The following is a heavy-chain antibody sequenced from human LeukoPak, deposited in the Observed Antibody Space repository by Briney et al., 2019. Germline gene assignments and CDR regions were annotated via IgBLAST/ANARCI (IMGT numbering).Heavy chain of an antibody. CDR1: DFTFTNGW. J-gene: IGHJ4*02. Sequence: PGGSLRLSCAASDFTFTNGWMNWVRQAPGKGLEWVGRIKSKIDGGTTEYAAPVKGRFTISRDDSKNTLYLQMNSLKTEDTAVYYCATFKLGWELHWGQGTLVTVSS. CDR3: ATFKLGWELH. V-gene: IGHV3-15*07. CDR2: IKSKIDGGTT. D-gene: IGHD1-26*01.